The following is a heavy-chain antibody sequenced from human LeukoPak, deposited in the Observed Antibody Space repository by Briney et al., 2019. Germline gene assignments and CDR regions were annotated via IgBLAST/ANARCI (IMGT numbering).Heavy chain of an antibody. V-gene: IGHV6-1*01. CDR3: ARDPYSSGWSGGRFDY. CDR1: GDSVSSNSVI. J-gene: IGHJ4*02. Sequence: SQTLSLTCAISGDSVSSNSVIWNWIRQSPSRGLERLGRTYYRSKWYDDYALTVKSRITINPDTSKNQFSLQLNSVTPEDTAVYYCARDPYSSGWSGGRFDYWGQGILVTVSS. CDR2: TYYRSKWYD. D-gene: IGHD6-19*01.